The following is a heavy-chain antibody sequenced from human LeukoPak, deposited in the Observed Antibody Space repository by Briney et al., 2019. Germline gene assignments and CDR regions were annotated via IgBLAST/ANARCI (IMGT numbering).Heavy chain of an antibody. CDR2: MRYGESDT. CDR1: GFTFSSYG. CDR3: AKDWSTNWSNWFEH. D-gene: IGHD2-2*01. Sequence: PGGSLRLSCAASGFTFSSYGIHWVRQVPGKGLEWLAFMRYGESDTHYTDSVKGRFTISRDNYKNTLYLQMNSLRGDETGIYYCAKDWSTNWSNWFEHWGQGTLVTVSS. V-gene: IGHV3-30*02. J-gene: IGHJ5*02.